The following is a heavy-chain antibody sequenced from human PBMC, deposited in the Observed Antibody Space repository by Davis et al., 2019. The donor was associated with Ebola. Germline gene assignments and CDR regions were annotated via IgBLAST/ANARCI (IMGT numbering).Heavy chain of an antibody. V-gene: IGHV4-34*01. CDR3: ARPTYYYDSSGYYDYFDY. Sequence: MPGGSLRLSCAVYAGSFSGYYWSWIRQPPGKGLEWIGEINHSGSTTYNPSLKSRVTISVDTSKNQFSLKLSSVTAADTAVYYCARPTYYYDSSGYYDYFDYWGQGTLVTVSS. CDR1: AGSFSGYY. D-gene: IGHD3-22*01. CDR2: INHSGST. J-gene: IGHJ4*02.